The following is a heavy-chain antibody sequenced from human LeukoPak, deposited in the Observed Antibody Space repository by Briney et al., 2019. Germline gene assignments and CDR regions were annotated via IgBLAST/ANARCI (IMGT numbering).Heavy chain of an antibody. CDR1: GFTLSAYE. V-gene: IGHV3-48*01. Sequence: PGKSLRLSCSASGFTLSAYEMNWVRQAPGKGLEWVSYISSTGSIVYYADSVQGRFTISRDNSKNTLYLQMNSLRAEDTAVYYCARDGYSGYDFDPYYYYGMDVWGQGPTVTVSS. CDR3: ARDGYSGYDFDPYYYYGMDV. D-gene: IGHD5-12*01. J-gene: IGHJ6*02. CDR2: ISSTGSIV.